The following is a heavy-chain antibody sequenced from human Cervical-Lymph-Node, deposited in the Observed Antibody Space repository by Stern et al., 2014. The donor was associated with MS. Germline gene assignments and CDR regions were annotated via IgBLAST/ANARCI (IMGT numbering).Heavy chain of an antibody. D-gene: IGHD6-13*01. J-gene: IGHJ4*02. Sequence: EVQLVESGGGLVMPGGSLRLSCAASGFTFSDACMAWVRQAPGKGLDWVGRIKGYADGGTTDYAAPVKGRFTISRDESKNTLYLHMNYLKTEDTAMYYCTTALMRWGLVAGGTGGFDFWGQGTLVTVSS. CDR1: GFTFSDAC. CDR3: TTALMRWGLVAGGTGGFDF. V-gene: IGHV3-15*01. CDR2: IKGYADGGTT.